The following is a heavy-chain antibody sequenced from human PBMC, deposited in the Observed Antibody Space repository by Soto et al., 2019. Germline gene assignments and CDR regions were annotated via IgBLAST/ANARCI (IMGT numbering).Heavy chain of an antibody. Sequence: LETLPLPSTVADVTISGHYWSCILQPPGKGLEWIGYIYYSGSANYNPSLKSRVTISVDTSKNQFSLKLSSVTAADTAVYYCARVKCSSTSCYYYYYMDVWGKGTTVTVSS. V-gene: IGHV4-59*11. J-gene: IGHJ6*03. CDR3: ARVKCSSTSCYYYYYMDV. CDR1: DVTISGHY. D-gene: IGHD2-2*01. CDR2: IYYSGSA.